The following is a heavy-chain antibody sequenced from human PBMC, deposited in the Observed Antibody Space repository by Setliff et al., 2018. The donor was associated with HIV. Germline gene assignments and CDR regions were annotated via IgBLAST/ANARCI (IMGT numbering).Heavy chain of an antibody. J-gene: IGHJ4*02. V-gene: IGHV4-4*07. CDR3: ARGSYYDYVWGNYRYTGFDY. CDR2: IYTSGST. CDR1: GGSISSYY. Sequence: PSETLSLTCTVSGGSISSYYWSWIRQPAGKGLEWIGRIYTSGSTNYNPSLKSRVTISVDTSKNQFSLKLNSVTAADTAVYYCARGSYYDYVWGNYRYTGFDYWGQGTLVTVSS. D-gene: IGHD3-16*02.